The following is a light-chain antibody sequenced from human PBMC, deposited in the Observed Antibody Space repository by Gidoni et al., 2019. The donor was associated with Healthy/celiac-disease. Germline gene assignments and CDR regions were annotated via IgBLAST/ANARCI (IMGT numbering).Light chain of an antibody. CDR3: QQSYSTPD. Sequence: DIQMTHSPSSLSASVGDRVTITCRASQSISSYLNWYQQKPGKAPKLLIYAASSLQSGVPSRFSGSGSGTDFTLTISSLQPEDFATYYCQQSYSTPDVGGGTKVEIK. CDR1: QSISSY. CDR2: AAS. J-gene: IGKJ4*01. V-gene: IGKV1-39*01.